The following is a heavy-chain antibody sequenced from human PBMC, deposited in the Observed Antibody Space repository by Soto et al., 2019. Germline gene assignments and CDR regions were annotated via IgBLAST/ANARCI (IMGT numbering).Heavy chain of an antibody. CDR2: IYHTGST. CDR1: GGSISTVGHY. V-gene: IGHV4-31*03. CDR3: ARATGTLRSRNCDY. D-gene: IGHD1-1*01. J-gene: IGHJ4*02. Sequence: SETLSLTCTVSGGSISTVGHYWTWIRQPPGKGLEWIGSIYHTGSTYYSKSLRSRLTMSVDTSKSQFSLRLSSVTAADTAVYYCARATGTLRSRNCDYWGQGSLVTVSS.